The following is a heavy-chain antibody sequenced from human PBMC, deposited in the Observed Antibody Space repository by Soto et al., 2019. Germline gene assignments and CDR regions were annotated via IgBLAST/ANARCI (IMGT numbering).Heavy chain of an antibody. D-gene: IGHD3-22*01. CDR2: ISGSGGST. V-gene: IGHV3-23*01. J-gene: IGHJ4*02. CDR3: ARDPFLLNTGYYYGGLAD. CDR1: GFTFSSYA. Sequence: PGGSLRLSCAASGFTFSSYAMSWVRQAPGKGLEWVSAISGSGGSTYYADSVKGRFTISRDNSKNTLYLQMNSLRAEDTAVYYCARDPFLLNTGYYYGGLADWGQGTLVTVSS.